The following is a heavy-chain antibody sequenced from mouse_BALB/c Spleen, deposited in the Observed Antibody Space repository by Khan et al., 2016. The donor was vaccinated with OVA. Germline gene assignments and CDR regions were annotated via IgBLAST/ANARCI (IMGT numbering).Heavy chain of an antibody. J-gene: IGHJ3*01. CDR2: INPSNGYT. D-gene: IGHD2-14*01. Sequence: VELVESGAELARPGASVKMSCKASGYTFTSYTIHWIKKRPGQGLEWIGYINPSNGYTNYNQKFKDKATLTTDKSSTTAYLQLSSLTSDDSAVYNCVRDGAYHRNDGWFACWGQGTLVTVSA. CDR3: VRDGAYHRNDGWFAC. V-gene: IGHV1-4*01. CDR1: GYTFTSYT.